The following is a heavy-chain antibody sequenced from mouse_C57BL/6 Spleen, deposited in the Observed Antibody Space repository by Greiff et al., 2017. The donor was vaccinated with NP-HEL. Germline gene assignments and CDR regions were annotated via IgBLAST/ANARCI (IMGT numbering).Heavy chain of an antibody. CDR1: GFTFSDYG. D-gene: IGHD1-1*01. Sequence: DVMLVESGGGLVKPGGSLKLSCAASGFTFSDYGMHWVRQAPEKGLEWVAYISSGSSTIYYADTVKGRFTISRDNAKNTLFLQMTSLRSEDTAMYYCARHYYGSSYEAYFDYWGQGTTLTVSS. J-gene: IGHJ2*01. CDR3: ARHYYGSSYEAYFDY. CDR2: ISSGSSTI. V-gene: IGHV5-17*01.